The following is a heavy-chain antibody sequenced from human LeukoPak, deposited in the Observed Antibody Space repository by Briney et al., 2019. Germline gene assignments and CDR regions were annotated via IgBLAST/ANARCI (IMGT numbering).Heavy chain of an antibody. D-gene: IGHD2-21*02. Sequence: GASVKVSCKASGGTFSSYAISWVRQAPGQGLEWMGGIIPIFGTANYAQKFQGRVTITADESTSTAYMELSSLRSEDTAVYYRARSANTDGGDGYYFDYWGQGTLVTVSS. J-gene: IGHJ4*02. CDR3: ARSANTDGGDGYYFDY. V-gene: IGHV1-69*01. CDR1: GGTFSSYA. CDR2: IIPIFGTA.